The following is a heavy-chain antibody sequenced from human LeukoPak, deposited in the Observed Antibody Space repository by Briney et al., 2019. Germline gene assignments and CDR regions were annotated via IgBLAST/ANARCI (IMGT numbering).Heavy chain of an antibody. V-gene: IGHV3-23*01. D-gene: IGHD2-15*01. J-gene: IGHJ4*02. Sequence: TXSXYAMSWVRQAPGKGLGWVSAIGGRTDTTYYADSVKGRFTISRDNSKNTLFLQMNSLRAEDTAVYYCATEGGPPIERYWGQGTLVTVSS. CDR1: TXSXYA. CDR2: IGGRTDTT. CDR3: ATEGGPPIERY.